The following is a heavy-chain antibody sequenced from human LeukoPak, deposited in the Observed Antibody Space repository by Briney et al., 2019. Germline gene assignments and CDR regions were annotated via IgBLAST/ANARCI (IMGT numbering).Heavy chain of an antibody. J-gene: IGHJ4*02. V-gene: IGHV4-59*08. CDR1: GGSISSYY. CDR3: ARQRDYGDYAYFDY. CDR2: IYYSGST. Sequence: SETLSLTCTVSGGSISSYYWSWIRQPPGKGLEWIGYIYYSGSTNYNPSLKSRVTISVDTSKNQFSLKLSSVTAADTAAYYCARQRDYGDYAYFDYWGQGTLVTVSS. D-gene: IGHD4-17*01.